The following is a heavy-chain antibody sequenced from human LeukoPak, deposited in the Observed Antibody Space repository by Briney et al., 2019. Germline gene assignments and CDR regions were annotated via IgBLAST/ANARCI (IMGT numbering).Heavy chain of an antibody. CDR2: ISGSGGST. CDR1: GFTFSSYA. Sequence: PGGSLRLSCAASGFTFSSYAMSWVRQAPGKGLEWVSAISGSGGSTYYADSVKGRFTISRDNSKNTLYLQMNSLRAEDTAVYYCAKDSDYDILTGYPSYFDYWGQGTLVTVSS. D-gene: IGHD3-9*01. J-gene: IGHJ4*02. V-gene: IGHV3-23*01. CDR3: AKDSDYDILTGYPSYFDY.